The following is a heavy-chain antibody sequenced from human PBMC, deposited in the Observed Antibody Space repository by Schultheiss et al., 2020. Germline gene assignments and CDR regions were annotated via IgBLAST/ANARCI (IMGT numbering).Heavy chain of an antibody. CDR2: ISYDGSNK. CDR1: GFTFSSYG. J-gene: IGHJ4*02. Sequence: GESLKISCAASGFTFSSYGMHWVRQAPGKGLEWVAVISYDGSNKYYADSVKGRFTISRDNSKNTLYLQMNSLRAEDTAVYYCTTAPDRSDYWGQGTLVTVSS. CDR3: TTAPDRSDY. D-gene: IGHD1-14*01. V-gene: IGHV3-30*03.